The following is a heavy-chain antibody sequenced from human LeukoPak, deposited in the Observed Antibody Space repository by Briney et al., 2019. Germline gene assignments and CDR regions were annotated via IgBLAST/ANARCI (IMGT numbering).Heavy chain of an antibody. J-gene: IGHJ3*02. Sequence: GGSLRLSCAASGFTFGSYAMSWVRQAPGKGLEWVSSISSSSSYIYYADSVKGRFTISRDNAKNSLYLQMNSLRAEDTAVYYCARALAGDGAFDIWGQGTMVTVSS. V-gene: IGHV3-21*01. CDR2: ISSSSSYI. CDR3: ARALAGDGAFDI. D-gene: IGHD6-19*01. CDR1: GFTFGSYA.